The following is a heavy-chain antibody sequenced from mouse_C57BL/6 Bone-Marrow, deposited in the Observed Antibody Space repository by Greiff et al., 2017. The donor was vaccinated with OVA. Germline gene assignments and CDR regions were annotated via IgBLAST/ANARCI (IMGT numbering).Heavy chain of an antibody. J-gene: IGHJ3*01. Sequence: EVHLVESGGGLVKPGGSLKLSCAASGFTFSSYAMSWVRQTPEKRLEWVATISDGGSYTYYPDNVKGRFTISRDNAKNNLYLQMSHLKSEDTAMYYCARGGSRLAYWGQGTLVTVSA. CDR2: ISDGGSYT. CDR3: ARGGSRLAY. CDR1: GFTFSSYA. V-gene: IGHV5-4*01.